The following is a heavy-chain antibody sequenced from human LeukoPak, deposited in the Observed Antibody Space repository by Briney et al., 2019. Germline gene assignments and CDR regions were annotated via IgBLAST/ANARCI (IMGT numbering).Heavy chain of an antibody. CDR3: ARDEAYSGYAVRI. Sequence: SETLSLTCTVSGGSIGSYYWSWIRQPAGKGLEWIGCIYTSGSTNYNPSLKSRVTMSADTSKNQFSLKLSSVTAADTAVYYCARDEAYSGYAVRIWGQGTLVTVSS. CDR1: GGSIGSYY. J-gene: IGHJ4*02. CDR2: IYTSGST. V-gene: IGHV4-4*07. D-gene: IGHD5-12*01.